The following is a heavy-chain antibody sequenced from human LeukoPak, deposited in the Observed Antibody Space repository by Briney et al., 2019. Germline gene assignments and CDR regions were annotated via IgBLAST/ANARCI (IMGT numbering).Heavy chain of an antibody. CDR2: LYPADSDT. V-gene: IGHV5-51*01. D-gene: IGHD5-24*01. CDR3: ARLRVIWLLTGAFDI. CDR1: GYSFSTYW. J-gene: IGHJ3*02. Sequence: GESLKISCKGSGYSFSTYWIAWVRQMPGEGPEWVGILYPADSDTRYSPSFQGQVTISADKSINTAYVQWSSLRASDTAIYYCARLRVIWLLTGAFDIWGQGTMVTVSS.